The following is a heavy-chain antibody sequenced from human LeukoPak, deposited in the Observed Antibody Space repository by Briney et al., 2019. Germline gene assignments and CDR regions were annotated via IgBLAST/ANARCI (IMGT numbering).Heavy chain of an antibody. CDR3: ARDHYDSSGSDY. V-gene: IGHV3-53*01. Sequence: GGSLRLSCAASGFTVSSNYMSWVRQAPGKGLGWVSVIYSGGSTYYADSVKGRFTIFRDNSKNTLYLQMNSLRAEDTAVYYCARDHYDSSGSDYWGQGTLVTVSS. D-gene: IGHD3-22*01. CDR2: IYSGGST. CDR1: GFTVSSNY. J-gene: IGHJ4*02.